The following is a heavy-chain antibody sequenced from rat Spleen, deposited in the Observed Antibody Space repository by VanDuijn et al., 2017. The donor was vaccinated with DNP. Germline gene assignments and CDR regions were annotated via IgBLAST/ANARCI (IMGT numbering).Heavy chain of an antibody. CDR1: GFSLTSYG. J-gene: IGHJ2*01. D-gene: IGHD1-4*01. V-gene: IGHV2S12*01. CDR3: TRDGYKPFDY. CDR2: ISSGGNT. Sequence: QEQLKESGPGLVQPSQTLSLTCTVSGFSLTSYGVSWVRQPPGKGLDWIAAISSGGNTYYNSALKSRLSISRDTSKSQVFVKMNSLQTEDTAIYFCTRDGYKPFDYWGQGVMVTVSS.